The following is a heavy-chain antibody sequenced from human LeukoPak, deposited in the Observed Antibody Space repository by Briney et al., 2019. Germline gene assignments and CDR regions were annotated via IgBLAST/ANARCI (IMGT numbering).Heavy chain of an antibody. J-gene: IGHJ4*02. CDR1: GGTFSSYA. CDR2: IIPIFGTA. D-gene: IGHD4-11*01. V-gene: IGHV1-69*05. Sequence: ASVKLSCKASGGTFSSYAISWVRQAPGQGFEWMGRIIPIFGTANYAQKFQGRVTITTDESTSTDYLELSSLSAEDTALYYRARDPSNYASNNGGQETLFTVSS. CDR3: ARDPSNYASNN.